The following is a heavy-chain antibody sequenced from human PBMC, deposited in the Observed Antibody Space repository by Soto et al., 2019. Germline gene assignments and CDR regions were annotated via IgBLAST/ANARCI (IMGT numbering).Heavy chain of an antibody. V-gene: IGHV1-2*02. J-gene: IGHJ6*01. Sequence: ASVKVSCKASGYTFTGYYVHWVREAPGQGLEWMGWNNPETGGTSYAQKCQVRGTLSRDTIINTAYLELSSLSFDDADVYVGARDRFHVISDGMGVRGKRSTVTVSS. D-gene: IGHD2-15*01. CDR2: NNPETGGT. CDR1: GYTFTGYY. CDR3: ARDRFHVISDGMGV.